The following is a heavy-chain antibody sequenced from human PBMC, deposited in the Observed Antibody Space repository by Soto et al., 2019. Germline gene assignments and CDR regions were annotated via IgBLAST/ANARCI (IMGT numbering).Heavy chain of an antibody. CDR3: ARSLKGIGPNWFDP. J-gene: IGHJ5*02. Sequence: SETLSLTCTVSGGSISSYYWSWIRQPAGKGLEWIGRIYTSGSTNYNPSLKSRVTMSVDTSKNQFSLELSSVTAEDMAVYYCARSLKGIGPNWFDPWGQGTLVTVS. CDR2: IYTSGST. CDR1: GGSISSYY. V-gene: IGHV4-4*07. D-gene: IGHD3-16*01.